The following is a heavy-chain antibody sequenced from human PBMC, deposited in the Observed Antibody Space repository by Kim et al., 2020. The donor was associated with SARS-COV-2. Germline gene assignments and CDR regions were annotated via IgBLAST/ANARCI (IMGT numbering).Heavy chain of an antibody. D-gene: IGHD6-13*01. CDR1: GGSISSSSYY. Sequence: SETLSLTCTVSGGSISSSSYYWRWIRQPPGKGLEWIGSIYYSGSTYYNPSLKSRVTISVDTSKNQFSLKLSSVTAADTAVYYCASGGSSWYPDFDYWGQGTLVTVSS. V-gene: IGHV4-39*01. CDR3: ASGGSSWYPDFDY. CDR2: IYYSGST. J-gene: IGHJ4*02.